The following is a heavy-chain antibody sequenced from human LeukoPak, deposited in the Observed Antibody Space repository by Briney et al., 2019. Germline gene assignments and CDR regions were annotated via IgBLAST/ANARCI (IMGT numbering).Heavy chain of an antibody. CDR2: IIPIFGTA. D-gene: IGHD2-2*01. CDR1: GYTFTGYY. V-gene: IGHV1-69*05. CDR3: ARCGGALGYCSSTSCPPYNWFDP. J-gene: IGHJ5*02. Sequence: SVKVSCKASGYTFTGYYMHWVRQAPGQGLEWMGGIIPIFGTANYAQKFQGRVTITTDESTSTAYMELSSLRSEDTAVYYCARCGGALGYCSSTSCPPYNWFDPWGQGTLVTVSS.